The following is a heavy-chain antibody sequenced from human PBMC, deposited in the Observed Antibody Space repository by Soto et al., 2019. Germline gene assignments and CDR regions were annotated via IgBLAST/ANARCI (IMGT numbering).Heavy chain of an antibody. CDR1: GGSISSGGYY. J-gene: IGHJ4*02. CDR3: ATLDRGFGETNFDY. D-gene: IGHD3-10*01. Sequence: PSETLSLTCTVSGGSISSGGYYWSWIRQHPGKGLEWIGYIYYSGSTYYNPSLKSRVTISVDTSKNQFSLKLSSATAADTAVYYCATLDRGFGETNFDYWGQGTLVTVSS. CDR2: IYYSGST. V-gene: IGHV4-31*03.